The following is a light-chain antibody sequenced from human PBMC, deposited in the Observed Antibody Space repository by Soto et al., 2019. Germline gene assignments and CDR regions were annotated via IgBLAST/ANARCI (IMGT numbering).Light chain of an antibody. CDR2: GAS. CDR3: RQSATSPRT. J-gene: IGKJ1*01. Sequence: EIVLTQSPGTLSLSPGERATLSCRASQTVGNNYLDWYQQKPGRAPRLLIYGASSRATVIPDRFSGSGSGTDFTLTISRLEPEDFAVYYCRQSATSPRTFGQGTKVEIK. CDR1: QTVGNNY. V-gene: IGKV3-20*01.